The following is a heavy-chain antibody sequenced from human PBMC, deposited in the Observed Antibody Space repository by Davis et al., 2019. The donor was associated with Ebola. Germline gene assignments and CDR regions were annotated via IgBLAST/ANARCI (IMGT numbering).Heavy chain of an antibody. CDR3: ARAQISSGWGVVDY. J-gene: IGHJ4*02. CDR2: INHSGST. CDR1: GGSFSGYY. Sequence: SETLSLTCAVYGGSFSGYYWSWIRQPPGKGLEWIGEINHSGSTDYNPSLKSRVTISVDKSKNQFSLKLSSVTAADTAVYYCARAQISSGWGVVDYWGQGTLVTVSS. V-gene: IGHV4-34*01. D-gene: IGHD6-19*01.